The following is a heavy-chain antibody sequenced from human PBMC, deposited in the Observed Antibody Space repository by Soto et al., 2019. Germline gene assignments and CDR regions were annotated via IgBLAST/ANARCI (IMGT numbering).Heavy chain of an antibody. CDR3: ARQGEITMVRGVISSPFDY. V-gene: IGHV4-39*01. D-gene: IGHD3-10*01. Sequence: QLQLQESGPGLVKPSETLSLTCTVSGGSISSSSYYWGWIRQPPGKGLEWIGSIYYSGSTYYNPSLKSRVTISVDTSKNQFSLKLSSVTAADTAVYYCARQGEITMVRGVISSPFDYWGQGTLVTVSS. J-gene: IGHJ4*02. CDR1: GGSISSSSYY. CDR2: IYYSGST.